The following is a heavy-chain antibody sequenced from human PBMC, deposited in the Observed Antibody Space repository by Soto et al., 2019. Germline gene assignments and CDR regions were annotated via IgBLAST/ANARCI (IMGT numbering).Heavy chain of an antibody. Sequence: SETLSLTCTVSGGSISSGGYYWSWIRQPPGKGLEWIGYIYYSGSLYYNPSLKSRVAISMDTSKNQFSLKLNSVTAADTAVYYGARGGYYYYYGMDVGGQGTTVTVPS. V-gene: IGHV4-31*03. D-gene: IGHD3-10*01. CDR2: IYYSGSL. CDR1: GGSISSGGYY. CDR3: ARGGYYYYYGMDV. J-gene: IGHJ6*02.